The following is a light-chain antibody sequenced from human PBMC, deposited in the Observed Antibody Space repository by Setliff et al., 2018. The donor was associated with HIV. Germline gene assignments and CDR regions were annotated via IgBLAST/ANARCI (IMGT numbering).Light chain of an antibody. Sequence: QSVLTQPPSVSGAPGQRVTISCTGSSSNIGAGYDVHWYQQLPGTAPKLLIYGNSNRPSGVPDRFSGSKSGTSASLAITGLQAEDEADYCQSYDRSLSGCVFGTGTKVTVL. CDR3: QSYDRSLSGCV. CDR2: GNS. V-gene: IGLV1-40*01. CDR1: SSNIGAGYD. J-gene: IGLJ1*01.